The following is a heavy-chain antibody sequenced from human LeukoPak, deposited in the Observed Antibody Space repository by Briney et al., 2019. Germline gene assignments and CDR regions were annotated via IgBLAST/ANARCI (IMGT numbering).Heavy chain of an antibody. V-gene: IGHV4-39*01. CDR1: GGSISSSSYY. CDR2: IYYSGST. Sequence: SETLSLTCTVSGGSISSSSYYWGWIRQPPGKGLEWIGSIYYSGSTYYNPSLKSRVTISVDTSKNQFSLKLSSVTAADTAVYYCARQSTRYCSSTSCHDLNWFDPWGQGTLVTVSS. J-gene: IGHJ5*02. D-gene: IGHD2-2*01. CDR3: ARQSTRYCSSTSCHDLNWFDP.